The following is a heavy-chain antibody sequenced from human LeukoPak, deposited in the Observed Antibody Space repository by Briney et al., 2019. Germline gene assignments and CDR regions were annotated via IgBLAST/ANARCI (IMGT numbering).Heavy chain of an antibody. J-gene: IGHJ4*02. CDR2: ISSSSSTI. CDR3: ARDWASSGWYRTAHWGSEDY. Sequence: GGSLRLSCAASGFTFSSYSMTWVRQAPGKGLEWVSYISSSSSTIYYADSVKGRFTISRDNAKNSLYLQMNSLRAEDTAVYYCARDWASSGWYRTAHWGSEDYWGQGILVAVSS. CDR1: GFTFSSYS. D-gene: IGHD6-19*01. V-gene: IGHV3-48*01.